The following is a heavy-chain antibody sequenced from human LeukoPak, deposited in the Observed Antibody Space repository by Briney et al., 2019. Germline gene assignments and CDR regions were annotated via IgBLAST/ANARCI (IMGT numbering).Heavy chain of an antibody. CDR2: INAGNDNK. V-gene: IGHV1-3*01. Sequence: ASVKVSCQASGYIFSTYKIHWVRQAPGQGLEWMGWINAGNDNKIYSQKFQGRVTITRDTSASTVYMELSSLRSEDTAVYYCASENWFDPWGQGTLVTVSS. J-gene: IGHJ5*02. CDR3: ASENWFDP. CDR1: GYIFSTYK.